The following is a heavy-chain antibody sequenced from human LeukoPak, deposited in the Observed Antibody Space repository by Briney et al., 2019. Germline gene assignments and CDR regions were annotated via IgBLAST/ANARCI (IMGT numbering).Heavy chain of an antibody. CDR2: IYYSGST. V-gene: IGHV4-59*08. CDR1: GGSISNYY. J-gene: IGHJ4*02. Sequence: SETLSLTCTVSGGSISNYYWSWIRQPPGKGLEWIGYIYYSGSTNNNPSLKSRVTISVDTSKNQFSLKLNSVTAADTAVYYCARHLDYWGQGTLVTVSS. CDR3: ARHLDY.